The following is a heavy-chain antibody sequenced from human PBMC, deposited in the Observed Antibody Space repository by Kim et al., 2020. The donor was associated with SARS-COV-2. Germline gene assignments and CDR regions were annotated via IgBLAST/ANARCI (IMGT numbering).Heavy chain of an antibody. CDR3: ARGLELGKVIFPGVPPYYYYGMDV. V-gene: IGHV4-34*01. CDR1: GGSFSGYY. Sequence: SETLSLTCAVYGGSFSGYYWSWIRQPPGKGLEWIGEINHSGSTNYNPSLKSRVTISVDTSKNQFSLKLSSVTAADTAVYYCARGLELGKVIFPGVPPYYYYGMDVWGQGTTVTVSS. J-gene: IGHJ6*02. CDR2: INHSGST. D-gene: IGHD3-22*01.